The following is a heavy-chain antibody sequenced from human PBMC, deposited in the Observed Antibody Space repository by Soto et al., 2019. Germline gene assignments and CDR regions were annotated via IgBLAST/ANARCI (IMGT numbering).Heavy chain of an antibody. D-gene: IGHD4-17*01. CDR2: ISGSGGST. V-gene: IGHV3-23*01. CDR1: GFTFSSYA. Sequence: PGGSLRLSCAASGFTFSSYAMSWVRQAPGKGLEWVSAISGSGGSTYYADSVKGRITISRDNSTNTLYLQMNRLRAEDTAEYKFAKKRDDYGGNIVGREVLDYWGQGTLFTVSS. CDR3: AKKRDDYGGNIVGREVLDY. J-gene: IGHJ4*02.